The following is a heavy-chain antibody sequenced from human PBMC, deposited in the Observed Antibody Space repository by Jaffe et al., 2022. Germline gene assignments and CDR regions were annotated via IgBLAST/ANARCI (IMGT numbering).Heavy chain of an antibody. V-gene: IGHV4-38-2*01. CDR3: ARRKPLGGLDYYDSSGSNNWFDP. J-gene: IGHJ5*02. CDR2: IYHSGST. Sequence: QVQLQESGPGLVKPSETLSLTCAVSGYSISSGYYWGWIRQPPGKGLEWIGSIYHSGSTYYNPSLKSRVTISVDTSKNQFSLKLSSVTAADTAVYYCARRKPLGGLDYYDSSGSNNWFDPWGQGTLVTVSS. D-gene: IGHD3-22*01. CDR1: GYSISSGYY.